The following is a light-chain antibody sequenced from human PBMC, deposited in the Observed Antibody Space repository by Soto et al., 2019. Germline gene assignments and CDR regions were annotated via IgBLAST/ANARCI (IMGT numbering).Light chain of an antibody. J-gene: IGKJ4*01. Sequence: IQLTQSPSSLSACVGDRVTITCRASQGISSYLGWYQQKPGKAPKLLIYGASTLQSGVPSRFSGCGSGTDFTLTIISLQPEDFATYYCQQLNKYPSTFGGGTKVEIK. CDR2: GAS. V-gene: IGKV1-9*01. CDR3: QQLNKYPST. CDR1: QGISSY.